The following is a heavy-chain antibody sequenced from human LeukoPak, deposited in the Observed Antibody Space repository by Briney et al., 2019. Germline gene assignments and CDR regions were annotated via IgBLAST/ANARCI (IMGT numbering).Heavy chain of an antibody. D-gene: IGHD3-10*01. Sequence: GASVKVSCKASGYTFTSYDINWVRQATGQGLEWMGWMNPNSGNTGYAQKFQGRLTMTRNTSITTAYMELSSLRSEDTAVYYCARVGVLWFGELRFDPWGQGTLVTVSS. CDR2: MNPNSGNT. J-gene: IGHJ5*02. CDR3: ARVGVLWFGELRFDP. CDR1: GYTFTSYD. V-gene: IGHV1-8*01.